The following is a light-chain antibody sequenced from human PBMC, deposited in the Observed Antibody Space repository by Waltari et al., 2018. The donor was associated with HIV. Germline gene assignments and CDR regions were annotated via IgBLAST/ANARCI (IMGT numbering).Light chain of an antibody. CDR2: GAS. J-gene: IGKJ2*01. Sequence: EIVMTQSPATLSVSPGERPTLSCRASQSVSSNLAWYPQKPGQAPRLLIYGASTRATGVPARFSGSGSGTEFTLTISSLQSEDFAVYYCQQYINRPPYTFGQGTKLEI. CDR3: QQYINRPPYT. CDR1: QSVSSN. V-gene: IGKV3-15*01.